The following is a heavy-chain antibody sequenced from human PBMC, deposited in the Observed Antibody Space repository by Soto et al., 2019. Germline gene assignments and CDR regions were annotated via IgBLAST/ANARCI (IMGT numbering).Heavy chain of an antibody. CDR3: ARDYYDSSGYYYEYYFDY. D-gene: IGHD3-22*01. J-gene: IGHJ4*02. CDR2: TYYRSKWYN. V-gene: IGHV6-1*01. Sequence: PSLTCAISGDSVSSNSAAWNWIRQSPSRGLEWLGRTYYRSKWYNDYAVSVKSRITINPDTSKNQFSLQLNSVTPEDTAVYYCARDYYDSSGYYYEYYFDYWGQGTLVTVS. CDR1: GDSVSSNSAA.